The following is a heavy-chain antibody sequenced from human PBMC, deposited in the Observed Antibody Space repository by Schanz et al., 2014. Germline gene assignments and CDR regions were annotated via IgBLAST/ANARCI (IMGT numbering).Heavy chain of an antibody. D-gene: IGHD2-8*01. V-gene: IGHV3-23*03. Sequence: EVQLAESGGGLVQPGGSLRLSCAASGFTFRGYAMSWVRQAPGRGLEWVSFIYIGGNTYYADSVKGRFTISRDDSKNTLFLQMNSLETEDTAVYYCTTDNGHFAFDFWGQGTMVTVSS. CDR1: GFTFRGYA. J-gene: IGHJ3*01. CDR2: IYIGGNT. CDR3: TTDNGHFAFDF.